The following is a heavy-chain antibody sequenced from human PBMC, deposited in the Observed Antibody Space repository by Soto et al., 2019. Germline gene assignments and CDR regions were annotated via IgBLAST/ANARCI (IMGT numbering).Heavy chain of an antibody. D-gene: IGHD4-17*01. J-gene: IGHJ5*02. CDR3: ARDQARSTHWFDP. V-gene: IGHV1-46*01. CDR2: INPSVGST. CDR1: GYSFTSYY. Sequence: ASVKVSFKASGYSFTSYYMYWVRQAPGQGLEWVGVINPSVGSTNYAQKFQGRVTMTRDTSTSTVYMELSSLRSEDTAMYYCARDQARSTHWFDPWGQGTLVTVSS.